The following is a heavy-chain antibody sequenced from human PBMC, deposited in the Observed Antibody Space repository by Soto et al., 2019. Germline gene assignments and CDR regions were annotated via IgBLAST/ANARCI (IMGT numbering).Heavy chain of an antibody. V-gene: IGHV1-18*01. CDR3: AREGYYSGSESYSPPRYYGMDV. Sequence: ASVKVSCKASGYTFTSYTMHWVRQAPGQGLEWMGWISDYNGNTKYAQKFQGRVTMATDTSTRTAYMELRSLRSDDTAVYYCAREGYYSGSESYSPPRYYGMDVWGQGTTVTVSS. J-gene: IGHJ6*02. CDR2: ISDYNGNT. D-gene: IGHD3-10*01. CDR1: GYTFTSYT.